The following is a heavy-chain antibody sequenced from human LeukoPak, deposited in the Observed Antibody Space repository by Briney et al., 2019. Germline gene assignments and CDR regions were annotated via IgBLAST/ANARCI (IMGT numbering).Heavy chain of an antibody. Sequence: ASVKVSCKASGYTFTSYAMHWVRQAPGQRLEWMGWINAGNGNTKYSQKFQGRVTITRDTSASTAYMELSSLRSEDTAVYYCARGRTMYCSSTSCYTTGPDYWGQGTLVTVSS. CDR1: GYTFTSYA. J-gene: IGHJ4*02. D-gene: IGHD2-2*01. CDR3: ARGRTMYCSSTSCYTTGPDY. CDR2: INAGNGNT. V-gene: IGHV1-3*01.